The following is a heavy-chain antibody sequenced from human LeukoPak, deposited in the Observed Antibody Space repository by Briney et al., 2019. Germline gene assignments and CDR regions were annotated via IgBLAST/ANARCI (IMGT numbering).Heavy chain of an antibody. V-gene: IGHV3-21*01. CDR2: ISGSGGST. D-gene: IGHD6-13*01. Sequence: XXWASSISGSGGSTYHADSVKGRFTISRDNAKNSLYLQMNSLRAEDTAVYYCARVGAAAELDPWGQGTLVTVSS. J-gene: IGHJ5*02. CDR3: ARVGAAAELDP.